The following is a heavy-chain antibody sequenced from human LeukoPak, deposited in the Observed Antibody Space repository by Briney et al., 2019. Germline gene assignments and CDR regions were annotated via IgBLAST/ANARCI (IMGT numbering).Heavy chain of an antibody. Sequence: SVKVSCKASGGTFSSYAISWVRQAPGQGLEWMGGIIPIFGTANYAQKFQGRVTITTDESTSTAYMELSSLRSEDTAVYYCARSLTGYSSGRRFDYWAREPWSPSPQ. CDR2: IIPIFGTA. CDR1: GGTFSSYA. D-gene: IGHD6-19*01. J-gene: IGHJ4*02. V-gene: IGHV1-69*05. CDR3: ARSLTGYSSGRRFDY.